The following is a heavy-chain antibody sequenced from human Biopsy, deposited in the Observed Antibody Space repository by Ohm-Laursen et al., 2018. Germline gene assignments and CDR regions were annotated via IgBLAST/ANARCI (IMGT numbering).Heavy chain of an antibody. J-gene: IGHJ2*01. CDR2: ISYNERT. D-gene: IGHD3-9*01. Sequence: SQTLSLTCSVSGASVNTSGYFWAWIRQRPGKGLEWIGYISYNERTHYNPSLTSRLAISFDTSNNRISLQLRSVCVADTAVYYCVREPKTGTAEAWYFDLWGRGSPVTVPS. V-gene: IGHV4-31*03. CDR1: GASVNTSGYF. CDR3: VREPKTGTAEAWYFDL.